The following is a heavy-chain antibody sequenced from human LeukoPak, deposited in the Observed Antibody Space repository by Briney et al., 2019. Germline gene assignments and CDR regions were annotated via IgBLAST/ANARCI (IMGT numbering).Heavy chain of an antibody. J-gene: IGHJ4*02. V-gene: IGHV3-23*01. Sequence: PGGSLRLSCAASGFTFTTYAMNWVRQAPGKGLEWVSAISPSGRTTDYVDSVKGRFTISRGNSKNTLYLQMNSLRVEDTAVYYCAKVVLVGAIFGPGYWGQGTLVTVSS. CDR2: ISPSGRTT. D-gene: IGHD1-26*01. CDR1: GFTFTTYA. CDR3: AKVVLVGAIFGPGY.